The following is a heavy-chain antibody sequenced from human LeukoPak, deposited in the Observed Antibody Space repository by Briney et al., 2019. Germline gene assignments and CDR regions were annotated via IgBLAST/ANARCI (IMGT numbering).Heavy chain of an antibody. J-gene: IGHJ4*02. Sequence: PGGSLRLSCSASGFTFSSYAMHWVRQAPGKGLEYVSAISSNGGSTYYADSVKGRFTISRDNSKNTLYLQMSSLRAEDTAVYYCARETYTAGGDYWGQGTLVTVSS. CDR2: ISSNGGST. CDR3: ARETYTAGGDY. D-gene: IGHD3-16*01. V-gene: IGHV3-64D*06. CDR1: GFTFSSYA.